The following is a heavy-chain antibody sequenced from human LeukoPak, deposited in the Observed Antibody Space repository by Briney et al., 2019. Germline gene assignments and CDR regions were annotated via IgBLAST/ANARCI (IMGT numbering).Heavy chain of an antibody. CDR1: GGTFSSYA. Sequence: GASVKVSCKASGGTFSSYAISWVRQAPGQGLEWMGGIIPIFGTANYAQKFQGRVTITADESTSTAYMELSSLRSEDTAVYYCARGNTAMAYSPYYYYYMDVWGKGTTVTISS. J-gene: IGHJ6*03. CDR2: IIPIFGTA. CDR3: ARGNTAMAYSPYYYYYMDV. D-gene: IGHD5-18*01. V-gene: IGHV1-69*01.